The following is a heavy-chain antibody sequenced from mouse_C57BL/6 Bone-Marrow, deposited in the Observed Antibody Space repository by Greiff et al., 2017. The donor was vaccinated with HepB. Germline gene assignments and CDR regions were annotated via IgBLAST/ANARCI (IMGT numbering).Heavy chain of an antibody. CDR3: ASGYDGYYRAY. J-gene: IGHJ3*01. CDR1: GYSITSGYY. D-gene: IGHD2-3*01. CDR2: ISYDGSN. Sequence: EVQLQQSGPGLVKPSQSLSLTCSVTGYSITSGYYWNWIRQFPGNKLEWMGYISYDGSNNYNPSLKNRISITRDTSKNQFFLKLNSVTTEDTATYYCASGYDGYYRAYWGQGTLVTVSA. V-gene: IGHV3-6*01.